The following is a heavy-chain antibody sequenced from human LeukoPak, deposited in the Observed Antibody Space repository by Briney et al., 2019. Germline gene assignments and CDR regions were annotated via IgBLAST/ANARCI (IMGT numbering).Heavy chain of an antibody. D-gene: IGHD3-3*01. V-gene: IGHV1-2*05. J-gene: IGHJ4*02. CDR3: ARALGGSRKNDFWSGYPDY. Sequence: ASVKVSCTASGYTFTGYHMHWVRQAPGQGLEWMGRINPNSGDTNYALEFRGRVTMTTETSTSTAYMELRSLRSDDTGVYYCARALGGSRKNDFWSGYPDYWGQGTLVSVSS. CDR1: GYTFTGYH. CDR2: INPNSGDT.